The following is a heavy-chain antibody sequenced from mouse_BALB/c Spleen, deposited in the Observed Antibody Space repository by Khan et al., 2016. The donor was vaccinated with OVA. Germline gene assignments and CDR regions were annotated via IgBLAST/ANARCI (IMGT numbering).Heavy chain of an antibody. CDR1: GFTFSDYY. V-gene: IGHV5-4*02. Sequence: EVELVESGGGLVKPGGSLKLSCAASGFTFSDYYMYWVRQTPEKRLEWVATISDGGTYTYYPDSVKGRFTISRDNAKNNLYLQMRSLKSEDTAVYYVARGGYGAFAFWGQGTLLTVSA. J-gene: IGHJ3*01. CDR2: ISDGGTYT. CDR3: ARGGYGAFAF. D-gene: IGHD2-14*01.